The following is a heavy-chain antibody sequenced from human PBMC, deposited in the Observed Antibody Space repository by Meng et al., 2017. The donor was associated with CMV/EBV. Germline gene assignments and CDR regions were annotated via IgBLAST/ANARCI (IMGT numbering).Heavy chain of an antibody. CDR1: GFTFSSYW. CDR3: ARGGSNYDLVWFDP. J-gene: IGHJ5*02. D-gene: IGHD4-11*01. CDR2: IKQDGSEK. Sequence: GESLKISCAASGFTFSSYWMSWVRQAPGEGLEWVANIKQDGSEKYYADSVKGRFTISRDNAKNSLYLQMNSLRAEDTAVYYCARGGSNYDLVWFDPWGQGTLVTVSS. V-gene: IGHV3-7*04.